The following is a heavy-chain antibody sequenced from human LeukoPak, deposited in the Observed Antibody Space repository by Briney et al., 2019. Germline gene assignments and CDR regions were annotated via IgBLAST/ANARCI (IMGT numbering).Heavy chain of an antibody. CDR3: AAEDYYGSGTIDY. D-gene: IGHD3-10*01. V-gene: IGHV1-8*01. CDR1: GYTFTSYD. J-gene: IGHJ4*02. Sequence: ASVKVSCKASGYTFTSYDINWVRQATGQGLEWMGWMNANSGNTGYAQKFQGRVTMTRNTSISTAYMELRSLRSEDTAVYYCAAEDYYGSGTIDYWGQGTLVTVSS. CDR2: MNANSGNT.